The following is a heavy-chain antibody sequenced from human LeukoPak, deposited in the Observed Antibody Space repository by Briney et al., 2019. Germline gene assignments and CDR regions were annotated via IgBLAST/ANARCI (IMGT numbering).Heavy chain of an antibody. J-gene: IGHJ1*01. V-gene: IGHV3-33*01. D-gene: IGHD3-16*02. CDR1: GFTFSTYA. Sequence: GGSLRLSCAASGFTFSTYAIHWVRQAPGKGLEWVAVIWYDGSEQYYADSVKGRFIISRDNSKSTSDLQMNSLRAEDTAVYYYAREGDSRWGELSPWGQGTLVTVSA. CDR3: AREGDSRWGELSP. CDR2: IWYDGSEQ.